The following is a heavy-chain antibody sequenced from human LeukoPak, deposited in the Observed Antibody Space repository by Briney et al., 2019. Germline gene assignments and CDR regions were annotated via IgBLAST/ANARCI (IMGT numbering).Heavy chain of an antibody. CDR1: GFTFSSYG. CDR3: AKVRWGSDNALDS. J-gene: IGHJ4*02. D-gene: IGHD3-16*01. Sequence: QSGGSLRLSCAASGFTFSSYGMHWVRQAPGKGLEWVAFIRYDGSNKYYAASVKGRFTISRDNSKNTLYLQMNSLRAEDTAVYYCAKVRWGSDNALDSWGQGTLVTASS. CDR2: IRYDGSNK. V-gene: IGHV3-30*02.